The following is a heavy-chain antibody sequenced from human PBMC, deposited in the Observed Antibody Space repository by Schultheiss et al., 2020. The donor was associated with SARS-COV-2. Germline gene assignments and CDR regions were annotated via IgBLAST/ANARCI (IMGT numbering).Heavy chain of an antibody. V-gene: IGHV3-30*04. CDR1: GFSFGFFT. Sequence: GGSLRLSCAASGFSFGFFTMHWVRQAPGKGLEWVTVHSYDGKTKNYADSVKGRFTISRDSSKNTLYLQMNSLRAEDTAVYYCARDTRTDAFDIWGQGTMVTVSS. D-gene: IGHD2-2*01. J-gene: IGHJ3*02. CDR3: ARDTRTDAFDI. CDR2: HSYDGKTK.